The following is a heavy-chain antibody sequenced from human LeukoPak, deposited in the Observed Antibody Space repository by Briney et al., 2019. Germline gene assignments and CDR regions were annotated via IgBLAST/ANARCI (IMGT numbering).Heavy chain of an antibody. V-gene: IGHV3-48*04. Sequence: GGSLRLSCAASGFTFSSYSMNWVRQAPGKGLEWVSYISSSSSTIYYADSVKGRFTISRDNAKNSLYLQMNSLRAEDTAVYYCARDGIYYYDSSGYYAPTSSDYWGQGTLVTVSS. CDR2: ISSSSSTI. CDR1: GFTFSSYS. J-gene: IGHJ4*02. CDR3: ARDGIYYYDSSGYYAPTSSDY. D-gene: IGHD3-22*01.